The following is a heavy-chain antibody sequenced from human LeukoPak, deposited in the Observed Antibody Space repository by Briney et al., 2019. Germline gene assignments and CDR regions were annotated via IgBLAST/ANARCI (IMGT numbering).Heavy chain of an antibody. J-gene: IGHJ4*02. CDR1: GFTFSSYS. V-gene: IGHV3-21*01. CDR2: ISSSSSYI. CDR3: ARDTAAAATLPLDY. Sequence: GGSLRLSCAASGFTFSSYSMNWVRQAPGKGLEWVSSISSSSSYIYYADSVKGRFTISRDNAKNSLYLQMNSLRAEDTAVYYCARDTAAAATLPLDYWGQGTLVTVSS. D-gene: IGHD6-13*01.